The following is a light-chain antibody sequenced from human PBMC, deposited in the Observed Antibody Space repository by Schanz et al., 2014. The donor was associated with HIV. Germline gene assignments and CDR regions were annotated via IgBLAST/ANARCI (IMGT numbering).Light chain of an antibody. J-gene: IGLJ2*01. V-gene: IGLV1-40*01. CDR2: AKN. CDR1: SSNIGAGYD. CDR3: AAWDDSLNGVV. Sequence: QSVLTQPPSVSGAPGQRVTISCTGSSSNIGAGYDVHWYQQLPGTAPKLLIDAKNNRPSGVSDRFSGSKSGTSASLAISGLQSEDEADYYCAAWDDSLNGVVFGGGTKLTVL.